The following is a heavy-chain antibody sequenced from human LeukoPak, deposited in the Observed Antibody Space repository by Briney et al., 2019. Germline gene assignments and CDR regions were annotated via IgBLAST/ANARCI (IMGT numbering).Heavy chain of an antibody. Sequence: GGSLRLSCAASGFTFDDYGMSWVRQAPGKGLEWVSGINWNGGSTGYADSVKGRFTISRDNAKNTLYLQMNSLRAEDTAVYYCAKVHGSLYWYFDLWGRGTLVTVSS. CDR3: AKVHGSLYWYFDL. D-gene: IGHD1-26*01. CDR1: GFTFDDYG. V-gene: IGHV3-20*04. CDR2: INWNGGST. J-gene: IGHJ2*01.